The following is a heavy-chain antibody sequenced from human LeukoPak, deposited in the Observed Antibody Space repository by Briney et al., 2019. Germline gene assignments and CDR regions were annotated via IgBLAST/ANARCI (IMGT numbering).Heavy chain of an antibody. CDR3: AKAESVAGIYYFDY. J-gene: IGHJ4*02. Sequence: GGSLRLSCAASGFTFSDYCMSWIRQPPGKGLEWVSYISSSAGTIYYADPVKGRFTISKDNVENSLYLQMNSLRAEDTAVYYCAKAESVAGIYYFDYWGQGTLVTVSS. D-gene: IGHD6-19*01. CDR2: ISSSAGTI. V-gene: IGHV3-11*04. CDR1: GFTFSDYC.